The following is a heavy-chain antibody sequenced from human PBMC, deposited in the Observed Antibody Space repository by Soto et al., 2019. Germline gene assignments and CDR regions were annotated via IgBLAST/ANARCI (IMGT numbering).Heavy chain of an antibody. CDR2: IYYSGST. CDR1: GGSISSGDYY. Sequence: PSETLSLTCTVSGGSISSGDYYWNWIRQPPGKGLEWIGYIYYSGSTNYNPSLESRISISVDTSKNQFSLKLSSVTAVDTAVYYCAREAGYYYGSGSSPNRNYYYYYGMDVWGQGTTVTVSS. D-gene: IGHD3-10*01. V-gene: IGHV4-30-4*01. J-gene: IGHJ6*02. CDR3: AREAGYYYGSGSSPNRNYYYYYGMDV.